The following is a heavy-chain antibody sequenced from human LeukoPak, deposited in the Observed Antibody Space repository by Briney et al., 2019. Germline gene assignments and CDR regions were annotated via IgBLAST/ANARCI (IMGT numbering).Heavy chain of an antibody. CDR3: AMDYAGRGAFNY. V-gene: IGHV3-11*01. J-gene: IGHJ4*02. Sequence: GGSLRLSCAASGFTFSDYYMAWIRQAPGKGLEWFSYISGGGNITSYADSVKGRFTISRDNAKNSLYLQMKDLRAEDTATYYCAMDYAGRGAFNYWGQGTLVTVSS. D-gene: IGHD4-23*01. CDR1: GFTFSDYY. CDR2: ISGGGNIT.